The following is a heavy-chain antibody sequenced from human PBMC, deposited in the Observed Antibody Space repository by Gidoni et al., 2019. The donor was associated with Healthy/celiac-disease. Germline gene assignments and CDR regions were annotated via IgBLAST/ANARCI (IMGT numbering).Heavy chain of an antibody. J-gene: IGHJ4*02. D-gene: IGHD6-13*01. Sequence: QVHLVQSGAEVKKPGSSVKVSCKASGGTFSCYAISWVRQAPGQGLEWLGGIIPIFGTANYAQKFQGRVTSTADESTRTAYMELSSLRSEDTAVYYCARVLDSSSWWNPPDYWGQGTLVTVSS. CDR3: ARVLDSSSWWNPPDY. CDR1: GGTFSCYA. CDR2: IIPIFGTA. V-gene: IGHV1-69*01.